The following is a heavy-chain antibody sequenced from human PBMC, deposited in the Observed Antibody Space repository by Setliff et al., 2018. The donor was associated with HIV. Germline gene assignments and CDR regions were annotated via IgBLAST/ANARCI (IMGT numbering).Heavy chain of an antibody. V-gene: IGHV3-30*02. D-gene: IGHD3-22*01. J-gene: IGHJ6*03. CDR3: AKQGSGYDYYYMDV. CDR1: GFTFRSYW. CDR2: IRYDGSNK. Sequence: PGGSLRLSCVASGFTFRSYWMNWVRQAPGKGLEWVAFIRYDGSNKYYADSVKGRFTISRDNSKNTLYLQMNSLRAEDTAVYYCAKQGSGYDYYYMDVWGKGATVTVSS.